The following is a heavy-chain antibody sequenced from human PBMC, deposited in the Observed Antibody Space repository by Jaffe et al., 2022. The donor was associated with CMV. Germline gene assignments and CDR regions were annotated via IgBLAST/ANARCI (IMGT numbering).Heavy chain of an antibody. D-gene: IGHD3-16*01. CDR3: AKAPSTPFTFGGVILYFDY. CDR1: GFTFSSYA. J-gene: IGHJ4*02. Sequence: EVQLVESGGGLVQPGGSLRLSCAASGFTFSSYAMSWVRQAPGKGLEWVSAISGSGGSTYYADSVKGRFTISRDNSKNTLYLQMNSLRAEDTAVYYCAKAPSTPFTFGGVILYFDYWGQGTLVTVSS. CDR2: ISGSGGST. V-gene: IGHV3-23*04.